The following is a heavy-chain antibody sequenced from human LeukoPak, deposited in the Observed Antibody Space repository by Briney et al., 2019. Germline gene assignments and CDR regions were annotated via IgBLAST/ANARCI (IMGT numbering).Heavy chain of an antibody. CDR1: GFTFSSYA. J-gene: IGHJ4*02. CDR2: ISGSGVTT. D-gene: IGHD3-10*01. CDR3: AKDRDYYLVGFFDY. V-gene: IGHV3-23*01. Sequence: GGSLRLXCAASGFTFSSYAMSWVRRAPGKGLESVSAISGSGVTTYYADSVKGRFTISRDNSKNTLYLQMNSLRAEDTALYYCAKDRDYYLVGFFDYWGQGTLVTVSS.